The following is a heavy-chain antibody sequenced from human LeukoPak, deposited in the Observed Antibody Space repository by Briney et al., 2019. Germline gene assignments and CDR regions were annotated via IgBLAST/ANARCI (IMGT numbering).Heavy chain of an antibody. V-gene: IGHV3-23*01. J-gene: IGHJ4*02. CDR2: ISANGRST. Sequence: PGGSLRLSCAASGFTFTNYPMSWVRQTPGKGLEWISAISANGRSTYYADSVKGRFTISRDNAENTLYLQMNSLRAEDTAVYYCARPDYWGQGTLVTVSS. CDR1: GFTFTNYP. CDR3: ARPDY.